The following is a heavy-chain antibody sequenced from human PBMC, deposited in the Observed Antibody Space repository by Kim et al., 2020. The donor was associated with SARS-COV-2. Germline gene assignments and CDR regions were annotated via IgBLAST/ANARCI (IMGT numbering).Heavy chain of an antibody. CDR3: ARDIAVAGPYNWFDP. V-gene: IGHV4-4*07. CDR2: IYTSGST. CDR1: GGSISSYY. J-gene: IGHJ5*02. Sequence: SETLSLTCTVSGGSISSYYWSWIRQPAGKGLEWIGRIYTSGSTNYNPSLKSRVTMSVDTSKNQFSLKLSSVTAADTAVYYCARDIAVAGPYNWFDPWGQGTLVTVSS. D-gene: IGHD6-19*01.